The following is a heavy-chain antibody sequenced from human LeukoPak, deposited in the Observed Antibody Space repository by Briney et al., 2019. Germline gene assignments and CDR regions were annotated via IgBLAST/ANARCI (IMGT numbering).Heavy chain of an antibody. J-gene: IGHJ6*03. Sequence: SVKVSCKASGGTFSSYAISWVRQAPGQGLEWMGRIIPIFGTANYAQKFQGRVTITTDESTSTAYMELSSLRSEDTAVYYCAGINPYYYYMDVWGKGTTVAVSS. CDR1: GGTFSSYA. V-gene: IGHV1-69*05. CDR3: AGINPYYYYMDV. CDR2: IIPIFGTA.